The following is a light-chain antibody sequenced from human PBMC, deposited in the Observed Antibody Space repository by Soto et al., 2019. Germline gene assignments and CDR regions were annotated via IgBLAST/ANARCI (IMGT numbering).Light chain of an antibody. CDR1: QSISNW. J-gene: IGKJ1*01. CDR3: QQYNSYSRT. CDR2: DAS. V-gene: IGKV1-5*01. Sequence: QMTQSPSSLSAALRDGVIMTWGASQSISNWLAWYQQKPGKAPKLLIYDASSLESGVSLRFSGSGSGTEFTLTISSLQPDDFATYYCQQYNSYSRTFGQGTKVDI.